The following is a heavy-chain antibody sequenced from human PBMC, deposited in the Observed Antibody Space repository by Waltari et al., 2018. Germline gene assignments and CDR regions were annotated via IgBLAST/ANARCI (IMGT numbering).Heavy chain of an antibody. Sequence: QLQLQESGPGLVKPSETLSLTCTVSGASVANDHYFWGWIRQTPGKGVAWIVKIDYTGTTLYNPYLQNRVSISLDTSKAQFSLKLNSWTAADTAVYYCASPPPTGGSSFDFWGPGTLVTVSS. CDR3: ASPPPTGGSSFDF. V-gene: IGHV4-39*07. CDR2: IDYTGTT. J-gene: IGHJ4*02. D-gene: IGHD3-16*01. CDR1: GASVANDHYF.